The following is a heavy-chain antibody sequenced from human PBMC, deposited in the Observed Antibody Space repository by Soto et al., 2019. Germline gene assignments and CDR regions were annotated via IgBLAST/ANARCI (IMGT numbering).Heavy chain of an antibody. Sequence: PSETLSLTCTVSGGSISSYYWSWIRQPAGKGLEWIGRIYTSGSTNYNPSLKSRVTMSVDTSKNQFSLKLSSVTAADTAVYYCARDLPDPAYSSGWYNWFDPWGQGTLVTVSS. CDR3: ARDLPDPAYSSGWYNWFDP. CDR1: GGSISSYY. D-gene: IGHD6-19*01. CDR2: IYTSGST. V-gene: IGHV4-4*07. J-gene: IGHJ5*02.